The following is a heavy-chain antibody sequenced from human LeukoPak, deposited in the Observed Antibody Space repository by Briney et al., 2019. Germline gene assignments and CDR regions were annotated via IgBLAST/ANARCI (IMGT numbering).Heavy chain of an antibody. D-gene: IGHD1-26*01. CDR3: AKNSVGGSYYPIDY. CDR1: GFFFNTNA. J-gene: IGHJ4*02. Sequence: GGSLRLSCAASGFFFNTNAMSWVRQAPGMGLEWVAAFGNSDETYYADAVKGRFTISRDSSKNTLYLQMNSLRAEDTALYYCAKNSVGGSYYPIDYWGQGTLVTVSS. CDR2: FGNSDET. V-gene: IGHV3-23*01.